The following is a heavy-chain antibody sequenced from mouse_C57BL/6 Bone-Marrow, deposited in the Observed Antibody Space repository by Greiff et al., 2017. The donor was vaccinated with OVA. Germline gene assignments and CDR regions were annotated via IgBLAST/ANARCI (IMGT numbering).Heavy chain of an antibody. D-gene: IGHD2-1*01. CDR3: ARGGYYLTFAY. J-gene: IGHJ3*01. CDR1: GYSITSGYD. Sequence: EVHLVESGPGMVKPSQSLSLTCTVTGYSITSGYDWHWIRHFPGNKLEWMGYISYSGRTKYNPSLKSRISITHDTSKNQFFLKLNSVTTEDTATYDCARGGYYLTFAYWGQGTLVTVSA. V-gene: IGHV3-1*01. CDR2: ISYSGRT.